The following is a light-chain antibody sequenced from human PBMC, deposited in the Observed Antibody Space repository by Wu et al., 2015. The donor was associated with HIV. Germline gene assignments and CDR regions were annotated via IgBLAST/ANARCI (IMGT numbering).Light chain of an antibody. CDR2: QSS. J-gene: IGKJ1*01. V-gene: IGKV1-5*03. CDR1: ASIAAL. Sequence: DIQMTQSPSTLSACVGDKITITCRASASIAALLAWYQVKPGKVPKLLIYQSSSLENGIPSRFTASQSGGXFTLTINSLQPDDFATYYCQQYNSYPWTFGRGTKVDIK. CDR3: QQYNSYPWT.